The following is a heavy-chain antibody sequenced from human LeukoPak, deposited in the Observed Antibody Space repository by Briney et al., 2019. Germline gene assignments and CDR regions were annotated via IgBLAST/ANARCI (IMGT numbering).Heavy chain of an antibody. D-gene: IGHD6-13*01. CDR1: GFTFNNYA. CDR2: IGDYGGHI. J-gene: IGHJ4*02. Sequence: GVSLRLSCAASGFTFNNYAMSWVRQVPGKGLEWVSAIGDYGGHIYYADSVKGRFTISRDNSKNTVHLQMNSLRAEATAVSYCVKDRGDGYRGFAYWGQGTLVTVSS. V-gene: IGHV3-23*01. CDR3: VKDRGDGYRGFAY.